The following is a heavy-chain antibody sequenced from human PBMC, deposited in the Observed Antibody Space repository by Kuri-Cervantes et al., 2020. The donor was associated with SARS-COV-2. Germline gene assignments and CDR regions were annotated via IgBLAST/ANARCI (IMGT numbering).Heavy chain of an antibody. CDR3: AKAKTTVTTFDY. D-gene: IGHD4-17*01. J-gene: IGHJ4*02. CDR2: ISYDGSNK. CDR1: GFTFSSYG. V-gene: IGHV3-30*18. Sequence: GGSLRLSCAASGFTFSSYGMHWVRQAPGKGLEWVAVISYDGSNKYYADSVKGRFTISRDNSKNTLYLQMNSLSAEDTAVYYCAKAKTTVTTFDYWGQGTLVTVSS.